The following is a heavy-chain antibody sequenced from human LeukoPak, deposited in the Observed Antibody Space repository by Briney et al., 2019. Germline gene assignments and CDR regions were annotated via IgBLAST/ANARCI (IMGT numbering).Heavy chain of an antibody. D-gene: IGHD3-22*01. J-gene: IGHJ6*03. Sequence: GGPLKISCKGSGYSFTNYWIGWVRQMPGKSLEWMGIIYPGDSDTKYSPSFQGRVTISADKSISTAYLQWSSLKASDTAMYYCARRIYDTSGDYMDVWGKGTTVTVSS. CDR2: IYPGDSDT. CDR1: GYSFTNYW. V-gene: IGHV5-51*01. CDR3: ARRIYDTSGDYMDV.